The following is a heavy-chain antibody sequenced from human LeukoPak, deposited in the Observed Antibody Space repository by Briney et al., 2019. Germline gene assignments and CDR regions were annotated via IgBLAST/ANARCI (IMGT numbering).Heavy chain of an antibody. CDR2: IRYDGSNK. CDR3: AKMGYCSSTSCFFYYSYYGMDV. Sequence: GGSLRLSCAASGFTFSSYGMHWVLQAPGKGLEWVAFIRYDGSNKYYADSVKGRFTISRDNSKNTLYLQMNSLRAEDTAVYYCAKMGYCSSTSCFFYYSYYGMDVWGQGTTVTVSS. J-gene: IGHJ6*02. D-gene: IGHD2-2*01. V-gene: IGHV3-30*02. CDR1: GFTFSSYG.